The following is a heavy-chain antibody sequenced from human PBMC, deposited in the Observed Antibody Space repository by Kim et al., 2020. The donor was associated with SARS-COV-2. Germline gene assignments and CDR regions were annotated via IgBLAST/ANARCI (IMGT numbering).Heavy chain of an antibody. V-gene: IGHV4-39*01. J-gene: IGHJ4*02. CDR2: SN. Sequence: SNYYTPSLQSRVTISVDTSKNQFSLKLSSVTAADTAVYYCARRLDYGDYGWGQGTLVTVSS. D-gene: IGHD4-17*01. CDR3: ARRLDYGDYG.